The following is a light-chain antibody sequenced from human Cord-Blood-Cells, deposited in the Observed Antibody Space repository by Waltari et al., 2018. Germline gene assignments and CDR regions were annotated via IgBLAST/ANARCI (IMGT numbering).Light chain of an antibody. Sequence: QSALTQPASVSGSPGQSITISCTGTSSDVWSYNLVSWYQQHPGKAPKLMIYEGSKRPSAVSNRFSGSKSGNTAPLTISGRRAEDEADYYCCSYAGSSTLVFGGGTKLTVL. CDR3: CSYAGSSTLV. CDR1: SSDVWSYNL. V-gene: IGLV2-23*01. J-gene: IGLJ2*01. CDR2: EGS.